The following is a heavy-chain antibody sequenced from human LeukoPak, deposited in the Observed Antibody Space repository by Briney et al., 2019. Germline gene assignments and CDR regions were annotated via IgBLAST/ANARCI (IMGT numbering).Heavy chain of an antibody. D-gene: IGHD2-2*01. CDR2: NNPNSGGT. Sequence: GASVKVSCKASGYTFTGYYMHWVRRAAGQGLEWMGWNNPNSGGTNYAQKFQGRVTMTRDTSISTAYMELSTLRSDDTAVYYCARWGLGYCSSTSCYDVIDYWGQGTLVTVSS. V-gene: IGHV1-2*02. CDR1: GYTFTGYY. J-gene: IGHJ4*02. CDR3: ARWGLGYCSSTSCYDVIDY.